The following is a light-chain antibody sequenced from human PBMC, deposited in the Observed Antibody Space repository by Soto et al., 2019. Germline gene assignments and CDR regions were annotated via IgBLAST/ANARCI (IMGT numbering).Light chain of an antibody. CDR1: PGISNS. CDR2: DAS. CDR3: QKYNSGLET. V-gene: IGKV1-27*01. J-gene: IGKJ3*01. Sequence: DIQMTQSPSSLSAFVGDRVTISCRASPGISNSVAWYQQKTGKVPKVLIYDASTLQSGVPSRFSGSGSGTDFTLTISSLQHEDVAIYYCQKYNSGLETFGPGTKVDIK.